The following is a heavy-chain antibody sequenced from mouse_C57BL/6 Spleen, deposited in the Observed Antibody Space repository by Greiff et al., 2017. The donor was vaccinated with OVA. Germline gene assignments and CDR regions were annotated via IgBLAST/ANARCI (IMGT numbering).Heavy chain of an antibody. D-gene: IGHD1-1*01. CDR2: IYTGSGST. CDR3: AIRGIYYYGSSLDY. Sequence: VQLQQPGAELVKPGASVKMSCKASGYTFTSYWITWVKQRPGQGLEWIGDIYTGSGSTNYNEKFKSKATLTVYTSSSTAYMQLSSLTSEDSAVYYCAIRGIYYYGSSLDYWGQGTTLTVSS. CDR1: GYTFTSYW. V-gene: IGHV1-55*01. J-gene: IGHJ2*01.